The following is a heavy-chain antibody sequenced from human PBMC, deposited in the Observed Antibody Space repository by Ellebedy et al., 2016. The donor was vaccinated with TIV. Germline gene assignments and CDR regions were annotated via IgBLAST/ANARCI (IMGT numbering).Heavy chain of an antibody. J-gene: IGHJ4*02. CDR3: ARDWGYYDILTGSPGY. Sequence: AASVKVSCKASGFTFTSSAVQWVRQARGQRLEWIGWIVVGSGNTNYAQKFQERVTITRDMSTSTAYMELSSLRSEDTAVYYCARDWGYYDILTGSPGYWGQGTLVTVSS. V-gene: IGHV1-58*01. CDR1: GFTFTSSA. D-gene: IGHD3-9*01. CDR2: IVVGSGNT.